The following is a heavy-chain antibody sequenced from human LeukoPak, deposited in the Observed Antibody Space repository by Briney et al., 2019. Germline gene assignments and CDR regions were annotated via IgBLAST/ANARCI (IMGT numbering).Heavy chain of an antibody. CDR3: ARLGYYYDSSGYYFDY. Sequence: GASVKVSCKASGYTFTSYGISWVRQAPGQGLEWMGWISAYNGNTNYAQKLQGRVTMTTDTSTSTACMELRSLRSDDTAVYYCARLGYYYDSSGYYFDYWGQGTLVTVSS. D-gene: IGHD3-22*01. CDR1: GYTFTSYG. J-gene: IGHJ4*02. CDR2: ISAYNGNT. V-gene: IGHV1-18*01.